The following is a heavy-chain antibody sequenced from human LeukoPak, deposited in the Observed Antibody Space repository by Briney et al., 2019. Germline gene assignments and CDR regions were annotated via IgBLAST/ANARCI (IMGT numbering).Heavy chain of an antibody. J-gene: IGHJ6*03. D-gene: IGHD4-11*01. CDR2: IIPIFGTA. CDR1: GGTFSSYA. Sequence: GASVKVSCKASGGTFSSYAISWVRQAPGQGLEWMGGIIPIFGTANYAQKFQGRVTITADESTSTAYMELSSLRSEDTAVYYCARDGRTTVSPRGYYYYYMDVWGKGTTVTVSS. CDR3: ARDGRTTVSPRGYYYYYMDV. V-gene: IGHV1-69*13.